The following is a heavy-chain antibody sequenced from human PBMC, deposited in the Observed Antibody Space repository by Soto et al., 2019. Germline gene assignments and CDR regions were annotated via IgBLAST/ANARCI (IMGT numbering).Heavy chain of an antibody. V-gene: IGHV4-31*03. D-gene: IGHD2-15*01. J-gene: IGHJ6*02. CDR3: VGDHVVTAHYYGMDV. Sequence: QVQLQESGPGLVKPSQTLSLICTVSGGSISNDGYYWSWIRQHPGKGLEWIGYIFYSGTTYYNPSLKSRITMSVDTSKNQFAGKLHSLTAADTAVYYCVGDHVVTAHYYGMDVWGQGTTVTISS. CDR2: IFYSGTT. CDR1: GGSISNDGYY.